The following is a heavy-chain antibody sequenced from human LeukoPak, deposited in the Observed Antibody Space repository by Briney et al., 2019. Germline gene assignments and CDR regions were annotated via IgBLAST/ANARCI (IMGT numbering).Heavy chain of an antibody. CDR2: IYSTGIT. V-gene: IGHV3-53*01. J-gene: IGHJ4*02. CDR3: ARSPHALWFGGGAFDY. D-gene: IGHD3-10*01. Sequence: GGSLRLSCAASGFNDSAKSISWVRQTPEKGLEWVSVIYSTGITAYADSVKGRFSISRDNSKNILALQMNSLRVEDTAVYYCARSPHALWFGGGAFDYWGQGTLVTVSS. CDR1: GFNDSAKS.